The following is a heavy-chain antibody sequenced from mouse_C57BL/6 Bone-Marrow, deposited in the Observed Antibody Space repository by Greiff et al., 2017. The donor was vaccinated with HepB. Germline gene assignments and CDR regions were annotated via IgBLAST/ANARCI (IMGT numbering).Heavy chain of an antibody. CDR1: GFTFSDYG. CDR2: ISSGSSTI. CDR3: ARDGNYLPAMDY. D-gene: IGHD2-1*01. Sequence: EVKVVESGGGLVKPGGSLKLSCAASGFTFSDYGMHWVRQAPEKGLEWVAYISSGSSTIYYADTVKGRFTISRDNAKNTLFLQMTSLRSEDTAMYYCARDGNYLPAMDYWGQGTSVTVSS. V-gene: IGHV5-17*01. J-gene: IGHJ4*01.